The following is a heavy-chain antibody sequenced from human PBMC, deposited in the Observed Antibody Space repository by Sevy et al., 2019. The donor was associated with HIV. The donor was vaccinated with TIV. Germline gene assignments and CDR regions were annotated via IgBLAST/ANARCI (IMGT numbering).Heavy chain of an antibody. V-gene: IGHV3-33*01. J-gene: IGHJ4*02. D-gene: IGHD4-17*01. CDR1: GFTFSTYG. Sequence: GGSLRLSCAASGFTFSTYGMHWVRQAPGKGLEWVAVMWFDGSNTYYVDSVKGRFTISRDIAKNTLHLQMNSLRAEDTALYYCARDLEFYDYGDYGPAFMPDYWGQGTLVTVSS. CDR2: MWFDGSNT. CDR3: ARDLEFYDYGDYGPAFMPDY.